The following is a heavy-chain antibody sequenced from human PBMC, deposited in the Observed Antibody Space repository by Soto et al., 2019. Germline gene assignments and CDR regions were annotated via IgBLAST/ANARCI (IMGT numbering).Heavy chain of an antibody. J-gene: IGHJ4*02. Sequence: ASVKVSCKASGYTFTSYGISWVRQAPGQGLEWMGWISAYNGNTNYAQKLQGRVTMTTDTSTSTAYMELRSLGSDDTAVYYCARSAGGDIVVVPACDYWGQGTLVTVSS. CDR3: ARSAGGDIVVVPACDY. V-gene: IGHV1-18*01. CDR2: ISAYNGNT. CDR1: GYTFTSYG. D-gene: IGHD2-2*01.